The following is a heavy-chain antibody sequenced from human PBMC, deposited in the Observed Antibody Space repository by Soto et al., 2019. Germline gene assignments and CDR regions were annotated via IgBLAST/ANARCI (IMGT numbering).Heavy chain of an antibody. CDR1: GGTFGNYA. Sequence: QVQLVQSGAEVKKPGSSVKVSCKASGGTFGNYAVSWVRQAPGQGLEWMGKIMPVFGTVNYAQKFQGRVTITVDKFTNTAYMELSRLRSGDTAVYYCARVSVPGISCEDVWGQGTTVSVSS. CDR3: ARVSVPGISCEDV. D-gene: IGHD2-2*01. CDR2: IMPVFGTV. J-gene: IGHJ6*02. V-gene: IGHV1-69*06.